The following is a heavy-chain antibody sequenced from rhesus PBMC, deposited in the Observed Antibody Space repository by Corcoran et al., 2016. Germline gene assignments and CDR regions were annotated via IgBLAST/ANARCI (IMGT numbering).Heavy chain of an antibody. D-gene: IGHD6-37*01. CDR2: INGNSGST. J-gene: IGHJ4*01. V-gene: IGHV4-80*01. Sequence: QVQLQESGPGLVKPSETLSLTCAVSGGSFSSYWWSWIRQPPGKGLEWIGEINGNSGSTNYTPSLKSRVTISKDASKNQFSLKLISVTAADTAVYYCARNFGWSLGYWGQGVLVTVSS. CDR1: GGSFSSYW. CDR3: ARNFGWSLGY.